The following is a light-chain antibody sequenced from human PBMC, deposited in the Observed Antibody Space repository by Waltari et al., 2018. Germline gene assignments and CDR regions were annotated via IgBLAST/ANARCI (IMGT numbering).Light chain of an antibody. J-gene: IGLJ2*01. Sequence: SYELTQPPSVSVSPGQTAMITCSGDALPKQYAYWYQQKPGQAPVLVIYKDSERPSGIPERFSGSSSGTTVTLTISGVQAEDEADYYCQSADSSGTYPNVVFGGGTKLTVL. V-gene: IGLV3-25*03. CDR1: ALPKQY. CDR2: KDS. CDR3: QSADSSGTYPNVV.